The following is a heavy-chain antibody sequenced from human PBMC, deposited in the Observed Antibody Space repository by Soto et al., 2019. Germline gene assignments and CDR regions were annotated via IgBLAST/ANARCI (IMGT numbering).Heavy chain of an antibody. D-gene: IGHD1-26*01. CDR3: ARLYSGSGPVDY. CDR2: IYYSGST. V-gene: IGHV4-39*01. CDR1: GGSISSSSYY. Sequence: QLQLQESGPGLVKPSETLSLTCTVSGGSISSSSYYWGWIRQPPGKGLEWIGSIYYSGSTYYNPSLNSRVTISVDTSKNQFSLKLSSVTAADTAVYYCARLYSGSGPVDYWGQGTLVTVSS. J-gene: IGHJ4*02.